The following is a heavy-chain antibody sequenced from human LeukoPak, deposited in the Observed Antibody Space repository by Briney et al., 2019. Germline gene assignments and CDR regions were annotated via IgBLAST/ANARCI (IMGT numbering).Heavy chain of an antibody. J-gene: IGHJ4*02. CDR3: AKAGIAAAGTPFDY. V-gene: IGHV3-23*01. CDR2: ISGSGGST. Sequence: AISGSGGSTYYADSVKGRFTISRDNSKNTLYLQMNSLRAEDTAVYYCAKAGIAAAGTPFDYWGQGTLVTVSS. D-gene: IGHD6-13*01.